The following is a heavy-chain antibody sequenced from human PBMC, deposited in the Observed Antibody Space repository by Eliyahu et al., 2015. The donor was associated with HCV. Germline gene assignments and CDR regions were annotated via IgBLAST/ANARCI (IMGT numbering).Heavy chain of an antibody. CDR1: GFPFSTXA. CDR3: AKEGEFVWSGYYSAEYFQH. J-gene: IGHJ1*01. CDR2: ISGGAGST. D-gene: IGHD3-3*01. Sequence: EVQLLESGGGLVQPGGSLRLSCAASGFPFSTXAINWVRQAPGKGLEWVSAISGGAGSTYYADSVKGRFTISRDNSKNTLYLQMNSLRAEDTAVYYCAKEGEFVWSGYYSAEYFQHWGQGTQVTVSS. V-gene: IGHV3-23*01.